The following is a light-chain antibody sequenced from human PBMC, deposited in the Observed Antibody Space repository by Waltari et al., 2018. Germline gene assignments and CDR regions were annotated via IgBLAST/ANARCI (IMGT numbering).Light chain of an antibody. CDR1: QSISSY. V-gene: IGKV1-39*01. J-gene: IGKJ2*01. Sequence: DIQMTQSPSSLSASVGDRVTITCRASQSISSYLNWYQQKPGKAPKLLIYAASSLQSGVPSRFSVSGSETDFTLTISSLQPEDFATYYCQQSYSTLLFGQGTKLEI. CDR2: AAS. CDR3: QQSYSTLL.